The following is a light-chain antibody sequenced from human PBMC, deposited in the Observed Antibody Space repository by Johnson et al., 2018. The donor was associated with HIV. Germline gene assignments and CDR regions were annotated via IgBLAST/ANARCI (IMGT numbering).Light chain of an antibody. CDR1: SSNIGNNY. J-gene: IGLJ1*01. Sequence: HSVLTQPPSVSAAPGQKVTISCSGSSSNIGNNYVSWYQQLPGTAPKLLIYENNKRPSGIPDRFSGSKSGTSATLGITGLQTGDEGDYYCGTWDSSLSAEVFGTGTKVTVL. CDR3: GTWDSSLSAEV. V-gene: IGLV1-51*02. CDR2: ENN.